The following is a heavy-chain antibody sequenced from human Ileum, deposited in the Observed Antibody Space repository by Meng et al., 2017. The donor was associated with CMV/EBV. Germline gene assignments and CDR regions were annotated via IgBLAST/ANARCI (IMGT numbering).Heavy chain of an antibody. J-gene: IGHJ4*02. D-gene: IGHD1/OR15-1a*01. CDR3: ARENWINGY. CDR2: INHRGIT. CDR1: DGSFSGYY. V-gene: IGHV4-34*01. Sequence: LSLPCAVYDGSFSGYYWTWIRQSPGKRLEWIGEINHRGITQYNPSLKSRVTISVDTSKNQLSLRLSSVTAADTAVYYCARENWINGYWGQGTLVTVSS.